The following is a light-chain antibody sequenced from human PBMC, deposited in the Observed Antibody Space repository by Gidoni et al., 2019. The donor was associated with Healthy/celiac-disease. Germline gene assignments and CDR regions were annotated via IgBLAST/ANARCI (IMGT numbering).Light chain of an antibody. Sequence: DIHMTQSPSSLSASVGERVTITCRASQSSSSYLNWYQQKPGKAPKLLIYAASSLQSGVPSRFSGSGSGTDFTLTISSLQPEDFATYYCQQSYSNPKTFXQXTRVEIK. CDR1: QSSSSY. CDR2: AAS. V-gene: IGKV1-39*01. CDR3: QQSYSNPKT. J-gene: IGKJ1*01.